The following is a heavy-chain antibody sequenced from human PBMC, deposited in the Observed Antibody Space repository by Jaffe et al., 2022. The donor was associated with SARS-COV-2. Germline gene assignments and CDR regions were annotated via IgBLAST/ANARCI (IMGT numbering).Heavy chain of an antibody. CDR2: IYHSGST. D-gene: IGHD2-15*01. CDR3: ARDSRDCSGGYCFFERIDP. V-gene: IGHV4-38-2*02. Sequence: QVQLQESGPGLVRPSETLSLTCTVSGYSISSGHYWGWIRQAPGKGLEWIGNIYHSGSTFYYPSLNSRVTISVDTSKNQFFLNLRSVTAADTAVYYCARDSRDCSGGYCFFERIDPWGQGILVTVSS. CDR1: GYSISSGHY. J-gene: IGHJ5*02.